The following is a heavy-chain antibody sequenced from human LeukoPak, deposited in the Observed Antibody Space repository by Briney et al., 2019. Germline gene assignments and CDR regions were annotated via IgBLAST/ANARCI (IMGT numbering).Heavy chain of an antibody. Sequence: GASVKVSCKASGYTFTGYYMHWVRQAPGQGLEWMGWINPNSGGTNYAQKFQGRVTMTRDTSISTAYMELSRLRSDDTAVYYRARSVLRYFDWPLSYWGQGTLVTVSS. J-gene: IGHJ4*02. CDR2: INPNSGGT. CDR1: GYTFTGYY. V-gene: IGHV1-2*02. D-gene: IGHD3-9*01. CDR3: ARSVLRYFDWPLSY.